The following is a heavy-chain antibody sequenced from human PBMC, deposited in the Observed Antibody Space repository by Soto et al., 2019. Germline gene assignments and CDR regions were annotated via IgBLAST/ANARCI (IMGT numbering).Heavy chain of an antibody. Sequence: GESLRISYKGSGYSFTSYWIGWVRQMPGKGLEWMGIIYPGDSDTRYSPSFQGQVTISADKSISTAYLQWSSLKASDTAMYYCARGGLEPSVSYYGMDVWGQGTRVSVAS. D-gene: IGHD1-1*01. J-gene: IGHJ6*02. CDR2: IYPGDSDT. CDR3: ARGGLEPSVSYYGMDV. V-gene: IGHV5-51*01. CDR1: GYSFTSYW.